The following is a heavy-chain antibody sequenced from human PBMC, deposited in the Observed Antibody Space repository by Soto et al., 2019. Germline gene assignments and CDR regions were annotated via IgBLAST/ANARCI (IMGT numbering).Heavy chain of an antibody. CDR3: ARSRHDSSVYYSY. CDR1: GGTFSSYT. Sequence: QVQLVQSGAEVKKPGSSVKVSCKASGGTFSSYTISWVRQAPGQGLEWMGRIIPILGIANYAQKFQGRVTITAAKSTSTAYMELSSLRSEDTDVYYCARSRHDSSVYYSYWGHGTVVTVTS. D-gene: IGHD3-22*01. J-gene: IGHJ4*01. V-gene: IGHV1-69*02. CDR2: IIPILGIA.